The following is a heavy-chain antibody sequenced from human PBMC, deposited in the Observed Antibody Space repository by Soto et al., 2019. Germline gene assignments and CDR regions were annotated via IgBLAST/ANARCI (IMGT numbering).Heavy chain of an antibody. D-gene: IGHD1-26*01. V-gene: IGHV1-69*06. J-gene: IGHJ4*02. CDR3: ASEPTNRSYYFDY. CDR1: GGTFSSYA. CDR2: IIPIFGTA. Sequence: QVQLVQSGAEVQKPGSSVKVSCKASGGTFSSYAISWVRQAPGQGREWMGGIIPIFGTANYAPKFQGRVTTTSDKSTSTAYMEQSSLISEDTAVYYCASEPTNRSYYFDYWGQGTLVTVSS.